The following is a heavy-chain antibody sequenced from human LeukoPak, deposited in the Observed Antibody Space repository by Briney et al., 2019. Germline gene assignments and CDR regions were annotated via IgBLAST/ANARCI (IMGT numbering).Heavy chain of an antibody. CDR1: GYTLTELS. CDR3: VRSTAPRGFDY. J-gene: IGHJ4*02. D-gene: IGHD2-15*01. CDR2: FDPEDGET. Sequence: ASVKVSCKVSGYTLTELSMHWVRQAPGKGLEWMGGFDPEDGETIYAQKLQGRVTMTTDTSTSTAYMELRSLRSDDTAVYYCVRSTAPRGFDYWGQGTLVTVSS. V-gene: IGHV1-24*01.